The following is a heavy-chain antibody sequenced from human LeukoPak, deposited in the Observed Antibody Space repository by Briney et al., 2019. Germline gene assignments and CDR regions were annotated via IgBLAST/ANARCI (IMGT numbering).Heavy chain of an antibody. V-gene: IGHV3-30*18. CDR3: AKWDYYFDY. D-gene: IGHD1-26*01. CDR2: ISYDGSNK. Sequence: GGSLRLSCAASGFTFSSYSMNWVRQAPGKGLEWVAVISYDGSNKYYADSVKGRFTISRDNSKNTLYLQMNSLRAEDTAVYYCAKWDYYFDYWGQGTLVTVSS. CDR1: GFTFSSYS. J-gene: IGHJ4*02.